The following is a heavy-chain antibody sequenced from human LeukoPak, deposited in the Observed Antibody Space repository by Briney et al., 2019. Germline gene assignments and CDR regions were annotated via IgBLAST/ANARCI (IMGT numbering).Heavy chain of an antibody. Sequence: GGSLRLSCAVSGLTFKNYWMSWFRQTPGKGLEWVATINQDESEKYYLDPVKGRFTISRDTAKNSLYLQMYSLTAEDTALYYCARYCTFRTCSGTKFDSWGPGTLVTVSS. CDR3: ARYCTFRTCSGTKFDS. D-gene: IGHD1-1*01. V-gene: IGHV3-7*03. J-gene: IGHJ4*02. CDR1: GLTFKNYW. CDR2: INQDESEK.